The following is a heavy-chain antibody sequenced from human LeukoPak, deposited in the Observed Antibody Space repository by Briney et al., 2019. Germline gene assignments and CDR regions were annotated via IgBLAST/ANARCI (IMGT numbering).Heavy chain of an antibody. CDR3: ARDPYYGDYVV. CDR1: GFTFSSYE. J-gene: IGHJ4*02. CDR2: ISSSGSTI. Sequence: GGSLRLPCAASGFTFSSYEMNWVRQAPGKGLEWVSYISSSGSTIYYADSVKGRFTISRDNAKNSLYLQMNSLRAEDTAVYYCARDPYYGDYVVWGQGTLVTVSS. V-gene: IGHV3-48*03. D-gene: IGHD4-17*01.